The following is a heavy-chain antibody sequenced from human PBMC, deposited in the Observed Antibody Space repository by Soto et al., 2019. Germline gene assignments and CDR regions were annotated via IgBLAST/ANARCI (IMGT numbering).Heavy chain of an antibody. V-gene: IGHV3-23*01. CDR1: GFSFSSYG. J-gene: IGHJ4*02. CDR2: ISGGGGTT. CDR3: AKRSPVSTYYFDY. Sequence: EVQLLESGGDLVQPGGSLRLSCAASGFSFSSYGMSWVRQAPGKGLEWVSRISGGGGTTYYADSVKGRFTISRDNSKNTLYLQMNSLKVEDTAVYYCAKRSPVSTYYFDYWGQGTLVTVSS.